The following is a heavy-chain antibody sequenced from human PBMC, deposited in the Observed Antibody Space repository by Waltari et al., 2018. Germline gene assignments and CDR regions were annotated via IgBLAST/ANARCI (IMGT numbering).Heavy chain of an antibody. D-gene: IGHD5-18*01. CDR3: ARGTAMVTPTSFVDY. CDR2: ISSSGSTI. J-gene: IGHJ4*02. CDR1: GFPFSSYE. V-gene: IGHV3-48*03. Sequence: EVQLVESGGGLVQPGGSLRLSCAASGFPFSSYEMNWVRQAPGKGLEWVSYISSSGSTIYYADSVKGRFTISRDNAKNSLYLQMNSLRAEDTAVYYCARGTAMVTPTSFVDYWGQGTLVTVSS.